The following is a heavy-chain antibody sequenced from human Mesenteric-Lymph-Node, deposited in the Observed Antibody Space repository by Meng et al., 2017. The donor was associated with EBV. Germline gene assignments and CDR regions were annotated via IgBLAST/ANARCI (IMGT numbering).Heavy chain of an antibody. Sequence: QLQWKGWGQGLVKPSETLSLTCSVSGDSITSNSYAWGWIRQPPGKGLEWIGSMYYSGNTYYNPSLKSRVTIALDTSKNQFSLKLSSVTAADTAVYYCARGLRPGENWFDPWGQGALVTVSS. CDR3: ARGLRPGENWFDP. CDR1: GDSITSNSYA. CDR2: MYYSGNT. J-gene: IGHJ5*02. V-gene: IGHV4-39*07. D-gene: IGHD4-17*01.